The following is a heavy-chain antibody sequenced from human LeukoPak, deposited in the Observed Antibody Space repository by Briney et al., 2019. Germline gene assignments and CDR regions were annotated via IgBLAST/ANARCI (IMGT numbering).Heavy chain of an antibody. Sequence: GESLKISCKGSGYSFTSYWIGWVRQMPGKGLEWMGFIYPGDSDTRYSPSFQGQVTISADKSISTAYLQWSSLKASDTAMYYCARQIPGYGDYVQDWFDPWGQGTLVTVSS. D-gene: IGHD4-17*01. CDR3: ARQIPGYGDYVQDWFDP. J-gene: IGHJ5*02. V-gene: IGHV5-51*01. CDR2: IYPGDSDT. CDR1: GYSFTSYW.